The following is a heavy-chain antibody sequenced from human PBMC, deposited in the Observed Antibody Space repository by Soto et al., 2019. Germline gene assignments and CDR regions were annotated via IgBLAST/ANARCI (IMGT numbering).Heavy chain of an antibody. CDR1: GFTFSSYA. CDR3: AKEYDFWSGYLAGKFDY. V-gene: IGHV3-23*01. J-gene: IGHJ4*02. Sequence: GGSLRLSCAASGFTFSSYAMSWVRQAPGKGLEWVSAISGSGGSTYYADSVKGRFTISRDNSKNTLYLQMNSLRAEDTAVYYCAKEYDFWSGYLAGKFDYWGQGTLVTVSS. CDR2: ISGSGGST. D-gene: IGHD3-3*01.